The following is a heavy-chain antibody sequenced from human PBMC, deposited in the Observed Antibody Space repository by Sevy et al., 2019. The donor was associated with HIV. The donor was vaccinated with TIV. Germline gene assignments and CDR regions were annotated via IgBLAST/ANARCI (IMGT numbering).Heavy chain of an antibody. J-gene: IGHJ4*02. CDR2: ISSSGSTI. Sequence: GGSLRLSCAASGFTFSDYYMSWIRQAPGKGLEWVSYISSSGSTIYYAYSVKGRFTISRDNAKNSLYLQMNSLRAEDTAVYYCASDSRGSGWPIDYWGQGTLVTVSS. V-gene: IGHV3-11*01. CDR3: ASDSRGSGWPIDY. CDR1: GFTFSDYY. D-gene: IGHD6-19*01.